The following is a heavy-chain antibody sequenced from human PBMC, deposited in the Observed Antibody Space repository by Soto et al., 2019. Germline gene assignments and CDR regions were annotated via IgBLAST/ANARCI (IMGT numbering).Heavy chain of an antibody. J-gene: IGHJ6*02. D-gene: IGHD6-13*01. CDR2: ISGSGGST. CDR3: AKEDGDLHSRALYGMDV. V-gene: IGHV3-23*01. CDR1: GFTFSSYA. Sequence: GGSLRLSCAASGFTFSSYAMSWVRQAPGKGLEWVSAISGSGGSTYYADSVKGRFTISRDNSKNTLYLQMNSLRAEDTAVYYCAKEDGDLHSRALYGMDVWGQGTTVTVSS.